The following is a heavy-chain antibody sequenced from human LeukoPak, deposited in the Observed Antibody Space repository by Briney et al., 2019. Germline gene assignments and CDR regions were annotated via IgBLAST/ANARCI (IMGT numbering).Heavy chain of an antibody. Sequence: SETLSLTCTVSGGSIGSVGYYWSWIRQHPGKGLEWIGYIYYSGSTYYNPSLKSRVTISVDTSENQFSLRLSSVTAADTAVYYCARGDYGDYDFDYWGQGILVTVSS. CDR3: ARGDYGDYDFDY. J-gene: IGHJ4*02. CDR2: IYYSGST. CDR1: GGSIGSVGYY. D-gene: IGHD4-17*01. V-gene: IGHV4-31*03.